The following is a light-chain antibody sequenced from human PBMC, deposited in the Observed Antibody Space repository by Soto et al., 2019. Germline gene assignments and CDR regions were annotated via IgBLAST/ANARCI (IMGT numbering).Light chain of an antibody. CDR2: AAS. CDR1: QDISSW. J-gene: IGKJ3*01. CDR3: QQGYSFAFT. V-gene: IGKV1-12*01. Sequence: DIQMTQSPSSVSASVGDRVTINCRASQDISSWLAWYQQKPGKAPKLLIYAASNLQSGVPSRFSGSGSGTDFTLNISILQPEDFATYFCQQGYSFAFTFGPGTKV.